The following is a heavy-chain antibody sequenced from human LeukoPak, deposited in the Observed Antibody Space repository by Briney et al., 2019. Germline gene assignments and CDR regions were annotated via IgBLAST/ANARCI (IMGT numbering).Heavy chain of an antibody. J-gene: IGHJ3*02. V-gene: IGHV3-21*01. CDR2: ISSSSSYI. Sequence: GGSLRLSCAAPGFTFSSYSMNWVRQAPGKGLEWVSSISSSSSYIYYADSVKGRFTISRDNSKNTLYLQMNSLRAEDTAVYYCAREVTVKGAFDIWGQGTMVTVSS. CDR3: AREVTVKGAFDI. D-gene: IGHD4-11*01. CDR1: GFTFSSYS.